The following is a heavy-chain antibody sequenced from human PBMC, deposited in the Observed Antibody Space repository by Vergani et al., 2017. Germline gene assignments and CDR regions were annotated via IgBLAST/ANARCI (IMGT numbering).Heavy chain of an antibody. J-gene: IGHJ1*01. V-gene: IGHV3-30*03. CDR2: ISYDGTQK. CDR3: ATKNWCTPGCQIGYFRE. D-gene: IGHD1-1*01. CDR1: GFTSSYYG. Sequence: QVHLVESGGGVVQPGRSLRLSCVVSGFTSSYYGMHWVRQAPGKGLELVAVISYDGTQKYYADSVKGRFTISRDKSKSTLYLQMNSLRTEDTAVYYCATKNWCTPGCQIGYFREWGQGTLVTVSS.